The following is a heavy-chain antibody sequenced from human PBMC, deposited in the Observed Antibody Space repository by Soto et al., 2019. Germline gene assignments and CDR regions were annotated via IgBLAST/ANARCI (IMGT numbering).Heavy chain of an antibody. CDR1: GFSLSTLGMS. J-gene: IGHJ4*02. V-gene: IGHV2-70*01. D-gene: IGHD1-26*01. CDR3: ARVSGSFQKGFDS. Sequence: SGPTLVNPTQTLTLTCSFSGFSLSTLGMSVSWIRQPPGKALEWLALIDWEDEKYFSTSLQTRPSIFKDSSKSHVLLTITNVGPLDSATYFCARVSGSFQKGFDSWGQGTLVTVSS. CDR2: IDWEDEK.